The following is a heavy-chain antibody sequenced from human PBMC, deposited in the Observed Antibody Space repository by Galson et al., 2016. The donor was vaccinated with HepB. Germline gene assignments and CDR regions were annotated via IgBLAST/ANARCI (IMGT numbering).Heavy chain of an antibody. D-gene: IGHD3-10*01. J-gene: IGHJ4*02. V-gene: IGHV6-1*01. CDR3: ARNYYGSGGYYTLFDY. CDR1: GDSVSSNSAA. CDR2: TYYESKWYR. Sequence: CAISGDSVSSNSAAWNWIRQSPSRGLEWLGRTYYESKWYRDYAVSVESRIAINADTSKNQFSLQLNSVTPEDTALYYCARNYYGSGGYYTLFDYWGQGTPVTVFS.